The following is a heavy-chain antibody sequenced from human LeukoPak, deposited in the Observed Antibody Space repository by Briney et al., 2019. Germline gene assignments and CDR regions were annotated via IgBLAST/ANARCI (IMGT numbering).Heavy chain of an antibody. CDR1: GVSISNTVYY. J-gene: IGHJ6*03. CDR2: SFDGGSS. CDR3: ATTSGYRNYYYYYIDV. Sequence: KPSETLSLTCTVSGVSISNTVYYWGWIRQAPGKGLEWIGTSFDGGSSYYNPSLKSRVTMSVDGSKNQFSLTLASVTAADTAVYYCATTSGYRNYYYYYIDVWGKGTTVTVSS. V-gene: IGHV4-39*01. D-gene: IGHD3-22*01.